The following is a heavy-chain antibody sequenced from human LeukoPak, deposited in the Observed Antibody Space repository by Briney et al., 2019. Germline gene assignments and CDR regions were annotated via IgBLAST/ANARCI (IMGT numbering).Heavy chain of an antibody. CDR2: VYYSGST. CDR1: GGSIGTGSYY. CDR3: ARHVVWELLGNYYYMDV. V-gene: IGHV4-39*01. Sequence: SETPSLTCTVSGGSIGTGSYYWGWIRQPPGKGLEWIGAVYYSGSTYQNPSLKSRVTISVDSSQNQFSLKLSSVTAADTALYYCARHVVWELLGNYYYMDVWGKGTTVTVSS. D-gene: IGHD1-26*01. J-gene: IGHJ6*03.